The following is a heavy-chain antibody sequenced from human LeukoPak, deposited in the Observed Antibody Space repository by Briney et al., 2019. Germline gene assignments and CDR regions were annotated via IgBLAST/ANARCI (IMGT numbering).Heavy chain of an antibody. Sequence: SETLSLTCTVSGGSVSSYYWSWIRQPAGKGLEWIGRIYTSGSTNYNPSLKSRVTMSVDTSKNQFSLKLSSVTAADTAVYYCARWSSAVAGTTRAKEYYFDYWGQGTLVTVSS. CDR2: IYTSGST. D-gene: IGHD6-19*01. CDR1: GGSVSSYY. CDR3: ARWSSAVAGTTRAKEYYFDY. V-gene: IGHV4-4*07. J-gene: IGHJ4*02.